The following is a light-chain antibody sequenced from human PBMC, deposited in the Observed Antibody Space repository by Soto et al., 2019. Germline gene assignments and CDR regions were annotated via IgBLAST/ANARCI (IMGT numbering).Light chain of an antibody. CDR2: DVS. CDR3: SSFTSSTTPV. Sequence: QSALTQPASVSGSPGQSITISCTGTSSDVGGYNYVSWYQQHPGIAPKLMIYDVSNRPSGVSNRFSGSKSGNTASLTISGLKAEDEADYYCSSFTSSTTPVFGGGTKLTVL. V-gene: IGLV2-14*01. CDR1: SSDVGGYNY. J-gene: IGLJ2*01.